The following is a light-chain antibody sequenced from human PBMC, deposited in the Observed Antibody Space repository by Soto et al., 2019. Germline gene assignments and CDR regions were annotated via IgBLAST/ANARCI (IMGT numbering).Light chain of an antibody. CDR3: STWDDNLSTWL. CDR2: SDN. V-gene: IGLV1-44*01. Sequence: QSVLTQPPSASGTPGQRVTISCSGSNSNVGSNSVNWYQQLPGMAPKLLLYSDNQRPSGVPDRFSGSKSGSSASLAISRLQSEDEADYHCSTWDDNLSTWLFGGGTKLTVL. J-gene: IGLJ3*02. CDR1: NSNVGSNS.